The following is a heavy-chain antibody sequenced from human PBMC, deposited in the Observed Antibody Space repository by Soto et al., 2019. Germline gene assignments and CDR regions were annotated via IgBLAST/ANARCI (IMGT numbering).Heavy chain of an antibody. CDR1: GFTFSSYA. Sequence: GGSLRLSCAASGFTFSSYAMSWVRQAPGKGLEWVSAISGGGDSTYYADSVKGRFTISRDNSKNTLYLQMNSLRAEDTAVYYCAKDAAVTYYGMDVWGQGTTVTVSS. V-gene: IGHV3-23*01. CDR3: AKDAAVTYYGMDV. J-gene: IGHJ6*02. CDR2: ISGGGDST. D-gene: IGHD5-18*01.